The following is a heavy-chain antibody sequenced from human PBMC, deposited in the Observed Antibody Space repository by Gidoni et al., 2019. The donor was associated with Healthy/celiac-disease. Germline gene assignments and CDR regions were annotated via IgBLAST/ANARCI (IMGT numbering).Heavy chain of an antibody. CDR2: ISWNSGSI. CDR3: AKDILGYCSGGAIDY. V-gene: IGHV3-9*01. D-gene: IGHD2-15*01. CDR1: GFTFDDYA. Sequence: EVQLVESGGGLVQPGRSLRLSCAASGFTFDDYAMHWVRQAPGKGLEWVSGISWNSGSIGYADSVKGRFTISRDNAKNSLYLQMNSLRAEDTALYYCAKDILGYCSGGAIDYWGQGTLVTVSS. J-gene: IGHJ4*02.